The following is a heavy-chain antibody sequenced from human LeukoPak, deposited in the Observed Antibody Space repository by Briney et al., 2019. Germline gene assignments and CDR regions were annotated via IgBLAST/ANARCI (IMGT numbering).Heavy chain of an antibody. CDR2: INPSGGST. Sequence: ASVKVSCKASGYTFTSYYMHWVRQAPGQGLEWMGIINPSGGSTSYAQKFQGRVAMTRDMSTSTVYMELSSLRSEDTAVYYCARASVAGTYYYYYMDVWGKGTTVTISS. D-gene: IGHD6-19*01. V-gene: IGHV1-46*01. CDR1: GYTFTSYY. J-gene: IGHJ6*03. CDR3: ARASVAGTYYYYYMDV.